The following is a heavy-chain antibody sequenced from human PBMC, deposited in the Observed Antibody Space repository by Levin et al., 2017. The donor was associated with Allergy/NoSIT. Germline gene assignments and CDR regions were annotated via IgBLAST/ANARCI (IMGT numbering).Heavy chain of an antibody. D-gene: IGHD6-13*01. CDR1: GFTVSSNY. V-gene: IGHV3-53*01. J-gene: IGHJ6*02. CDR2: IYSGGST. Sequence: GGSLRLSCAASGFTVSSNYMSWVRQAPGKGLEWVSVIYSGGSTYYADSVKGRFTISRDNSKNTLYLQMNSLRAEDTAVYYCARERTSWYYGAPGDGMDVWGQGTTVTVSS. CDR3: ARERTSWYYGAPGDGMDV.